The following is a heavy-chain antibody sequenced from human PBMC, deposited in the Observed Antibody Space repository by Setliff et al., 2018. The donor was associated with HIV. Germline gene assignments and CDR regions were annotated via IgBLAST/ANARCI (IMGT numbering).Heavy chain of an antibody. CDR3: VRDPPLTPTDADHPFDI. D-gene: IGHD2-21*02. CDR1: GYSISSGYY. V-gene: IGHV4-38-2*02. J-gene: IGHJ3*02. CDR2: IYHGGTT. Sequence: NPSETLSLTCAVSGYSISSGYYWAWIRQPPGKGLEWIGSIYHGGTTYYNPSLKSRSTISEDTSKNQFSLSLSSVTAADTAVYYCVRDPPLTPTDADHPFDIWGQGTMVTVS.